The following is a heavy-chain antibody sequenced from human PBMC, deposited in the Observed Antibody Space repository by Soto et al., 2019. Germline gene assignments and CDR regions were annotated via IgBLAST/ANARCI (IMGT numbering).Heavy chain of an antibody. V-gene: IGHV3-30*18. CDR1: GFTFSTFG. Sequence: QLVESGGGVVPPGASLRLSCAASGFTFSTFGMHWVRQTPGKGLEWVAVISYDGNNKVYADSVKGRFTISRDNFKNTVDLVMNNLKVDDTAVYYCAKDLQAYGDYDYYCYGLDVWGQGPTFSVSS. CDR2: ISYDGNNK. D-gene: IGHD4-17*01. J-gene: IGHJ6*02. CDR3: AKDLQAYGDYDYYCYGLDV.